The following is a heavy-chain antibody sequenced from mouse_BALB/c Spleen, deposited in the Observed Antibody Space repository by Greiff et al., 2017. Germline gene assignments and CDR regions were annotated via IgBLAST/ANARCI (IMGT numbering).Heavy chain of an antibody. CDR1: GFNIKDYY. D-gene: IGHD2-4*01. V-gene: IGHV14-4*02. Sequence: LVESGAELVRSGASVKLSCTASGFNIKDYYMHWVKQRPEQGLEWIGWIDPENGDTEYAPKFQGKATMTADTSSNTAYLQLSSLTSEDTAVYYCNAWMITTSFDYWGQGTTLTVSS. CDR2: IDPENGDT. J-gene: IGHJ2*01. CDR3: NAWMITTSFDY.